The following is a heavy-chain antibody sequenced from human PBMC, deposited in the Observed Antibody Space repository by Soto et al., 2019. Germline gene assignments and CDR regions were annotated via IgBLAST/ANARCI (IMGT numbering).Heavy chain of an antibody. CDR1: GFTFSSYG. J-gene: IGHJ6*02. CDR2: ISYDGSNK. CDR3: AKDHMEVGYDFWSGYYYRLRPTYYYYGMDV. Sequence: AGGSLRLSCAASGFTFSSYGMHWVRQAPGKGLEWVAVISYDGSNKYYADSVKGRFTISRDNSKNTLYLQMNSLRAEDTAVYYCAKDHMEVGYDFWSGYYYRLRPTYYYYGMDVWGQGTTVTVSS. V-gene: IGHV3-30*18. D-gene: IGHD3-3*01.